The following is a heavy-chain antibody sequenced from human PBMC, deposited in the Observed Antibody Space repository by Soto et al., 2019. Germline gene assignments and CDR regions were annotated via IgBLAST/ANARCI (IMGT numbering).Heavy chain of an antibody. CDR1: GGTFSNNA. V-gene: IGHV1-69*01. D-gene: IGHD3-10*01. CDR2: ITPIFGTT. Sequence: QVQLVQSGAEMKMPGSSVKVSCRASGGTFSNNAISWVRQAPGQGLEWMGGITPIFGTTNYAQNFQDRLTMTADESTTTAYMELSSLRSEGTALYYCARVKVRGVYGMDVWGQGTTVTVSS. CDR3: ARVKVRGVYGMDV. J-gene: IGHJ6*02.